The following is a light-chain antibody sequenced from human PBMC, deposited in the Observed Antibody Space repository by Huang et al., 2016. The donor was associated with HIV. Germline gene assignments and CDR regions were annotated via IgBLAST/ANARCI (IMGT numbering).Light chain of an antibody. CDR1: QSVSSN. V-gene: IGKV3-15*01. CDR2: GAS. Sequence: EIVMTQSPATLSVSPGERATLSCRASQSVSSNLAWYQQKPGQATRLIIYGASTRATGIPSRFSGSGSGTEFTLTISSLQSEDFAIYYCQQYNNWPRTFGQGTRVEIK. J-gene: IGKJ1*01. CDR3: QQYNNWPRT.